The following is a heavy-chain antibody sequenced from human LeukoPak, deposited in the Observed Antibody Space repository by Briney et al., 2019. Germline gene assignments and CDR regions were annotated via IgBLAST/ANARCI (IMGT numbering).Heavy chain of an antibody. J-gene: IGHJ4*02. V-gene: IGHV3-43*02. CDR1: GLPIADFA. Sequence: GGSLRLSCVASGLPIADFAMHLVRQAPGKGLEWVSLISGDGVSTFYADSVKGRFSISRDNSKNSLYLEMNSLRTEDAAMYYCAKESGKFDYWGQGTLVAVAS. CDR2: ISGDGVST. CDR3: AKESGKFDY.